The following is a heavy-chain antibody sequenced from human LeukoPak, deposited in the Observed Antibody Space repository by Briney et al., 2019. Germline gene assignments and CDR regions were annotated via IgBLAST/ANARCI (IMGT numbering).Heavy chain of an antibody. Sequence: GGTLRLSCAASGFTFSSYGMSWVRQAPGKGLEWVSATSSSDAGTYHADSVRGRFTISRDNSKNTLYLQMNSLRVEDAAVYYCARAPVTSCRGAYCYPFDYWGQGTLVTVSS. CDR2: TSSSDAGT. CDR3: ARAPVTSCRGAYCYPFDY. CDR1: GFTFSSYG. J-gene: IGHJ4*02. D-gene: IGHD2-21*01. V-gene: IGHV3-23*01.